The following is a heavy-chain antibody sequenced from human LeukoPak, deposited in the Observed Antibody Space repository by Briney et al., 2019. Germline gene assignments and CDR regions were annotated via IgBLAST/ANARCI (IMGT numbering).Heavy chain of an antibody. CDR3: ARGGEEVVVPAIATWFDP. J-gene: IGHJ5*02. CDR2: INPNSGGT. V-gene: IGHV1-2*02. Sequence: GASVKVSCKASGYTFTCYYMHWVRQAPGQGLEWMGWINPNSGGTNYAQKFQGRVTMTRDTSISTAYMELSRLRSDDTAVYYCARGGEEVVVPAIATWFDPWGQGTLVTVSS. CDR1: GYTFTCYY. D-gene: IGHD2-2*01.